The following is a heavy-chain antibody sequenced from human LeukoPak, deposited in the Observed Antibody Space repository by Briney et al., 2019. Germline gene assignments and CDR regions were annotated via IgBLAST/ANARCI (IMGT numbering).Heavy chain of an antibody. J-gene: IGHJ4*02. V-gene: IGHV3-7*01. CDR2: IKQDGSEK. D-gene: IGHD1-26*01. CDR1: GFTFSSYW. CDR3: ARDRVGATDYFDY. Sequence: GGSLRLSCAASGFTFSSYWMSWVRQAPGKGLEWVANIKQDGSEKYYVDSVKGRFTISRDNSKNTLYLQMNSLRAEDTAVYYCARDRVGATDYFDYWGQGTLVTVSS.